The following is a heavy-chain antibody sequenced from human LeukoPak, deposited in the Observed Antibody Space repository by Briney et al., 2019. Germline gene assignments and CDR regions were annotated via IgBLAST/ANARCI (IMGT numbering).Heavy chain of an antibody. V-gene: IGHV3-48*03. CDR2: ISSSGSTI. CDR3: ARDSRITMVRGVLRGMDV. Sequence: GGSLRLSCAASGFTFSSYEMNWVRQAPGKGLEWVSYISSSGSTIYYADSVKGRFTISRDNAKNSLYLQMNSLRAEDTAVYYCARDSRITMVRGVLRGMDVWGQGTTVTVSS. J-gene: IGHJ6*02. CDR1: GFTFSSYE. D-gene: IGHD3-10*01.